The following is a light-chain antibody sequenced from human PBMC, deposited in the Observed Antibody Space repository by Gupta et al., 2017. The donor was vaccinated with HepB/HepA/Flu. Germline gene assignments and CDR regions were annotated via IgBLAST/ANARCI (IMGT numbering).Light chain of an antibody. J-gene: IGKJ2*01. V-gene: IGKV3-20*01. Sequence: EIVLTQSPGTLSLSPGERATLSCRASQSVSSSYLAWYQQKPGQAPRLLIYGASSRATGIPDRFSGSGSGTDFTLTISRLEPEDFAVYYCQQDGSSPQTFGQGTKLEIK. CDR1: QSVSSSY. CDR3: QQDGSSPQT. CDR2: GAS.